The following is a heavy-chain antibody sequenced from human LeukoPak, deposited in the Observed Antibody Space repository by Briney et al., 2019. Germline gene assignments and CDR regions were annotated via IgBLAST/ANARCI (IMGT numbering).Heavy chain of an antibody. CDR3: ARLYCSSTSCFDY. CDR2: IIPIFGIA. V-gene: IGHV1-69*04. J-gene: IGHJ4*02. Sequence: SVKVSCKASGGTFSSYAISWVRQAPGQGLGWMGRIIPIFGIANYAQKFQGRVTITADKSTSTAYMELSSLRSEDTAVYYCARLYCSSTSCFDYWGQGTLVTVSS. CDR1: GGTFSSYA. D-gene: IGHD2-2*01.